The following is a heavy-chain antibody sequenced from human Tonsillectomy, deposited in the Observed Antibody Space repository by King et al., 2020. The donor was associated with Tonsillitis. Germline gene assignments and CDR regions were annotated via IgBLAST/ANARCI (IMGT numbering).Heavy chain of an antibody. D-gene: IGHD5-24*01. CDR3: ARSYRQMADF. V-gene: IGHV2-70*01. CDR2: IDWDDYK. CDR1: GFSLSTSGMC. J-gene: IGHJ4*02. Sequence: TLKESGPALVKPTQTLTLTCTFSGFSLSTSGMCVSWIRQPPGKALEWLALIDWDDYKYYSTSLKTRLTISKDTSKKQVVLTMTNMAPVDTATYYCARSYRQMADFWGQGTLVTVSS.